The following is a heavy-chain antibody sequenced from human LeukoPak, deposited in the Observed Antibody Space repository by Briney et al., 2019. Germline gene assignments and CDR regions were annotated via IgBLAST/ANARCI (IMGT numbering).Heavy chain of an antibody. V-gene: IGHV3-53*01. D-gene: IGHD2-15*01. CDR3: ARAQDYCSGSTCYGYFQY. Sequence: GGSLRLSCAASGFTVSSTYMSWVRQAPGEGLEWVSAIYSGGSTYYAESVKGRFTIASDNSNNTLYLQMNSLKAEDTAIYYCARAQDYCSGSTCYGYFQYWGQGTLVTVSS. J-gene: IGHJ1*01. CDR1: GFTVSSTY. CDR2: IYSGGST.